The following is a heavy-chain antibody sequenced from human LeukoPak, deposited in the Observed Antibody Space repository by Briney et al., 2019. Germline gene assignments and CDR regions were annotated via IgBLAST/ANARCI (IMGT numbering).Heavy chain of an antibody. CDR2: ISSTSGTI. D-gene: IGHD2-2*01. CDR1: GFTFRSYS. V-gene: IGHV3-48*04. Sequence: GGSLRLSCVASGFTFRSYSMNWVRQAPGKGLEWVSYISSTSGTIYYADSMKGRFTISRDNAKDSLYLQMNGLRAEDTAVYYCARELVAPAAISSYDAFDIWGQGTMVTVSS. J-gene: IGHJ3*02. CDR3: ARELVAPAAISSYDAFDI.